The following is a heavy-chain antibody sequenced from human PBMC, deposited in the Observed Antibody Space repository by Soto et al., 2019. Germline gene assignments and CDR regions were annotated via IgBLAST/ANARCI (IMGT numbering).Heavy chain of an antibody. Sequence: QVQLVESGGGLVKPGGSLRLSCAASGFTFSDYYMSWIRQAPGQGLEWVSYISSSGSTIYYADSVKGRFTISRDNAKNSLYLQMNGLRAEATAVYYCARVDSGESSLPYYFDYWGQGTLVTVSS. CDR2: ISSSGSTI. V-gene: IGHV3-11*01. CDR1: GFTFSDYY. J-gene: IGHJ4*02. D-gene: IGHD3-16*02. CDR3: ARVDSGESSLPYYFDY.